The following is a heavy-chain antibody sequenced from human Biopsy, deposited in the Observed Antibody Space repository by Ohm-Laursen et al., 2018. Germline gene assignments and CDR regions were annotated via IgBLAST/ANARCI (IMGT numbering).Heavy chain of an antibody. V-gene: IGHV4-59*01. CDR3: SRGRVEKGTRSPSWGLYDTYYKYHAMDV. CDR1: GGSISGYH. CDR2: IYYHNGRS. D-gene: IGHD3-10*01. J-gene: IGHJ6*02. Sequence: GTLSLTCSVSGGSISGYHWTWIRQSPGKGLEWIGYIYYHNGRSSYNPSLKSRVTMSVDTSQNQFSLNLNSVTAADTGVYFYSRGRVEKGTRSPSWGLYDTYYKYHAMDVWGPGTAVTVSS.